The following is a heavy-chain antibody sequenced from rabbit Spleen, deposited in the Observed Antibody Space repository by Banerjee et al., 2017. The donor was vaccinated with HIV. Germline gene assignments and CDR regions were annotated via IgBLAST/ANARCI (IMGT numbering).Heavy chain of an antibody. CDR1: GVSFSYSSY. Sequence: QSLEESGGDLVKPGASLTLTCTASGVSFSYSSYMCWVRQAPGKGLEWITCINIATGKSVYASWVSGRFIMSRTSSTTVTLQMTSLTAADTATYFCARDLVTAIGWNFALWGQGTLVTVS. CDR3: ARDLVTAIGWNFAL. J-gene: IGHJ4*01. V-gene: IGHV1S40*01. CDR2: INIATGKS. D-gene: IGHD7-1*01.